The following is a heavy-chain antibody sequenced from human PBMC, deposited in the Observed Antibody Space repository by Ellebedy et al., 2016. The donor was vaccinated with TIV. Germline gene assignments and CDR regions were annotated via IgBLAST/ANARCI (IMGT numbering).Heavy chain of an antibody. CDR3: ARAPAGTQQSPLDY. J-gene: IGHJ4*02. Sequence: ESLKISCAASGFTFSSYAMSWVRQTPGKGLEWSGESYQSGSTNYNPSLKSRGTISVDQSKNQFSLKLTSVNAADTAVYYWARAPAGTQQSPLDYWGQGTLVTVSS. CDR2: SYQSGST. V-gene: IGHV4/OR15-8*01. D-gene: IGHD6-13*01. CDR1: GFTFSSYAM.